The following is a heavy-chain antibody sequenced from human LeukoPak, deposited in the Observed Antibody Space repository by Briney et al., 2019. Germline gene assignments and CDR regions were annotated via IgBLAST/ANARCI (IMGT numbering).Heavy chain of an antibody. D-gene: IGHD2-2*02. CDR1: GDSVSSNSAA. Sequence: SQTLSLTCAISGDSVSSNSAAWNWIRQSPSRGLEWLGRTYYRSKWYNDYAVSVKSRITINPDTSKNQFSLQLNSVTPEDTAVYYCARLGYCSSTSCYNDAFDIWGQGTMVTVSS. V-gene: IGHV6-1*01. CDR2: TYYRSKWYN. CDR3: ARLGYCSSTSCYNDAFDI. J-gene: IGHJ3*02.